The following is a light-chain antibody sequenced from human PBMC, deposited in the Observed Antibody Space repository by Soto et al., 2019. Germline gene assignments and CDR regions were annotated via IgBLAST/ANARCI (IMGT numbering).Light chain of an antibody. Sequence: EIVLTQSPATLSLSPGERATLSCRASQSVGSYLAWYQQKPGQAPRLLIYDASNRATGIPARFSGSGSGTDFTLSISSLEPEDFAVYYCQQRSNWPVAFGQGNRVEIK. J-gene: IGKJ1*01. CDR1: QSVGSY. V-gene: IGKV3-11*01. CDR3: QQRSNWPVA. CDR2: DAS.